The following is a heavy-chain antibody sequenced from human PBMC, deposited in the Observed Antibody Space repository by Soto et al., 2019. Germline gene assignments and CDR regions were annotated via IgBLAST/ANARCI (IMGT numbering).Heavy chain of an antibody. CDR2: ISSSSSTI. Sequence: GGSLRLSCAASGFTFSSYSMNWVRQAPGKGLEWVSYISSSSSTIYYADSVKGRFTISRDNAKNSLYLQMNSLRAEDTAVYYCARFFWATHVGWPQHEYFQHWGQGTLVTVSS. J-gene: IGHJ1*01. D-gene: IGHD2-15*01. V-gene: IGHV3-48*01. CDR3: ARFFWATHVGWPQHEYFQH. CDR1: GFTFSSYS.